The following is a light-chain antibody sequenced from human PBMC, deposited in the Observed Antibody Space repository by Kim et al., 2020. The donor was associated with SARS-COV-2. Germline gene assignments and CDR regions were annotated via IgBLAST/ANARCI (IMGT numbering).Light chain of an antibody. V-gene: IGLV2-14*03. CDR2: DVH. CDR3: SSWASTTSYV. CDR1: RLDVGGYNY. J-gene: IGLJ1*01. Sequence: GQSITISCTGTRLDVGGYNYVSWYQQHPDKAPKLMIYDVHNRPTGVSDRFSGSKSGNTASLTISGLQAEDEADYYCSSWASTTSYVFGTGTTVTVL.